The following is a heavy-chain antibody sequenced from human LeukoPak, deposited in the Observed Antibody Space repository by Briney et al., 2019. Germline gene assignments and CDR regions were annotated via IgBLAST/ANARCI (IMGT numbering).Heavy chain of an antibody. CDR1: GYTFINYV. D-gene: IGHD1-1*01. CDR3: ARHERDFDY. V-gene: IGHV1-3*01. J-gene: IGHJ4*02. CDR2: INAGNSDT. Sequence: ASVKVSCTASGYTFINYVIHWVRQAPGQRPEWMGWINAGNSDTKYSQKFQGRVSISRDTSASTVHMELSSLRSEDTAVYYCARHERDFDYWGQGTLDTVSS.